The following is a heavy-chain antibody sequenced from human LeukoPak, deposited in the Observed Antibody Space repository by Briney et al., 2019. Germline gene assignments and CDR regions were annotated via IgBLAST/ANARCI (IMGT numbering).Heavy chain of an antibody. V-gene: IGHV3-30*02. D-gene: IGHD3-10*01. CDR1: GFTFSSYG. Sequence: GGSLRLSCAASGFTFSSYGMHWVRQAPGKGLEWVAFIRYDGSNKYYADSVKGRFTISRDNSKNTLYLQMNSLGAEDTAVYYCAKDYSKTSYYGSGTYYRPNWFDPWGQGTLVTVSS. CDR2: IRYDGSNK. J-gene: IGHJ5*02. CDR3: AKDYSKTSYYGSGTYYRPNWFDP.